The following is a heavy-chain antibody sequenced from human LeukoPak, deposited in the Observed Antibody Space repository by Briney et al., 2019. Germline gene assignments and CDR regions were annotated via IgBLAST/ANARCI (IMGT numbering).Heavy chain of an antibody. CDR2: ISYDGSNK. CDR1: GFTFSSYA. V-gene: IGHV3-30*04. D-gene: IGHD2-2*01. CDR3: ARGLGYCSSTSCPNWFDP. J-gene: IGHJ5*02. Sequence: GGSLRLSCAASGFTFSSYAMHWVRQAPGKGLEWVAVISYDGSNKYYADSVKGRFTISRDNSKNTLYLQMNGLRAEDTAVYYCARGLGYCSSTSCPNWFDPWGQGTLVTVSS.